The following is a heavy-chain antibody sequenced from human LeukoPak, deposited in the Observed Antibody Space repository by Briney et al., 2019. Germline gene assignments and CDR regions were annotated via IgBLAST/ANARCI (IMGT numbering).Heavy chain of an antibody. J-gene: IGHJ6*02. D-gene: IGHD6-13*01. V-gene: IGHV3-49*04. CDR1: GFTFGVYA. CDR3: TRGVAAAGYYYYGMDV. CDR2: IRSKAYGGTT. Sequence: GGSLRLSCTASGFTFGVYAMSWVRQAPGKGLEWVGFIRSKAYGGTTEYAASVKGRFTISRDDSKSIAYLQMNSLKPEDTAVYYCTRGVAAAGYYYYGMDVWGQGTTVTVSS.